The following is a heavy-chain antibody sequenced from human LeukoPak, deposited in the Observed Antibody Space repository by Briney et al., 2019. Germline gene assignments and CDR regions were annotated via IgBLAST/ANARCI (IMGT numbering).Heavy chain of an antibody. J-gene: IGHJ4*02. D-gene: IGHD4-17*01. CDR2: ISYDGSNK. Sequence: GGSLSLSCAASGFTFSSYGMHWVRQAPGKGLEWVAVISYDGSNKYYADSVKGRFTISRDNSKNTLYLQMNSLRAEDTAVYYCAKDGFDYGDYVGNYFDYWGQGTLVTVSS. CDR1: GFTFSSYG. CDR3: AKDGFDYGDYVGNYFDY. V-gene: IGHV3-30*18.